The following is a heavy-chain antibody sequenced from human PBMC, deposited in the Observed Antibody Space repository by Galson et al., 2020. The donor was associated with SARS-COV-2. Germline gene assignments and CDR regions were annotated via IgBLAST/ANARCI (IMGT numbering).Heavy chain of an antibody. J-gene: IGHJ3*02. Sequence: GESLKISCAASGFTFSSYAMSWVRQAPGKGLEWVSATSGSGGSTYYADSVKGRFTISRDNSKNTLYLQMNSLRAEDTAVYYCAKDYDGSGSYSDAFDIWGQGTMVTVSS. CDR3: AKDYDGSGSYSDAFDI. V-gene: IGHV3-23*01. CDR2: TSGSGGST. CDR1: GFTFSSYA. D-gene: IGHD3-10*01.